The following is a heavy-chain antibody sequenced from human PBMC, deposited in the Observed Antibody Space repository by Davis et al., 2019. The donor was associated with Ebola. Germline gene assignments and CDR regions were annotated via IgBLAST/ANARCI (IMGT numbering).Heavy chain of an antibody. CDR2: IKTDGSYT. CDR1: GFTFSSYW. D-gene: IGHD5/OR15-5a*01. CDR3: ARQHDPSTPAPGF. Sequence: PGGSLRLSCAASGFTFSSYWMHWVRQAPGKGLVWVSRIKTDGSYTNYADSVKGRFAIFRDNAKNTLYLQMNSLRAEDTAVYYCARQHDPSTPAPGFWGQGTPVTVSS. J-gene: IGHJ4*02. V-gene: IGHV3-74*01.